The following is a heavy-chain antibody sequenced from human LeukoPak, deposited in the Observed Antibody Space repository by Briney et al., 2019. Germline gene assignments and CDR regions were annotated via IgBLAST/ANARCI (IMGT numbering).Heavy chain of an antibody. CDR1: GDSIGTYY. CDR3: ARTGATLGKYYFDY. D-gene: IGHD1-26*01. Sequence: SETLSLTCTVSGDSIGTYYWGWIRQPAGKGLEWIGRIHNSGRTDYNSSLKSRVTMSLDTSKNQVSLKVTSVTAADTAMYYCARTGATLGKYYFDYWGQGTLVTVSS. V-gene: IGHV4-4*07. CDR2: IHNSGRT. J-gene: IGHJ4*02.